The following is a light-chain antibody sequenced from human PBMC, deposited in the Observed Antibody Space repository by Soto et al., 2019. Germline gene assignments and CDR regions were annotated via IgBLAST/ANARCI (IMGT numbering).Light chain of an antibody. CDR3: QQYKIFPLT. CDR1: QTIGPW. J-gene: IGKJ4*01. V-gene: IGKV1-5*03. CDR2: KAS. Sequence: DIPMTQSPSTLSASVGDRVTITCRATQTIGPWLAWYQQKPGKAPKLLIYKASSLGTGVASRFSGSGSEIEFTLNISSLQPDDFATYYFQQYKIFPLTFGRGTKVDI.